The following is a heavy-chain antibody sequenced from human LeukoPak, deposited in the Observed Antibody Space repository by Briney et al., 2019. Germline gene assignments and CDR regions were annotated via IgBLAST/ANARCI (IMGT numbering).Heavy chain of an antibody. V-gene: IGHV3-23*01. CDR2: ISGSGGSA. CDR1: GFTFSSYA. CDR3: ARALIAAAGFDY. D-gene: IGHD6-13*01. Sequence: PGGSLRLSCAASGFTFSSYAMSWVRQAPGKGLEWVSAISGSGGSAYYADSVKGRFTISRDNSKNTLYLQMNSLRAEDTAVYYCARALIAAAGFDYWGQGTLVTVSS. J-gene: IGHJ4*02.